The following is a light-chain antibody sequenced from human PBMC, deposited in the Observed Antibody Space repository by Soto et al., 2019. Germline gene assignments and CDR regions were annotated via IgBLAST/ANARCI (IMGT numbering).Light chain of an antibody. CDR1: QSVSSN. Sequence: EIVLTQSPGTLSLSPGERATLSCRASQSVSSNLAWYQQKPGQAPRLLIYGASTRATGIPARFSGRGSGTEFTLTISSLQSEDFAVYYCQQYNDWPPATFGGGTKVDVK. CDR3: QQYNDWPPAT. V-gene: IGKV3-15*01. CDR2: GAS. J-gene: IGKJ4*01.